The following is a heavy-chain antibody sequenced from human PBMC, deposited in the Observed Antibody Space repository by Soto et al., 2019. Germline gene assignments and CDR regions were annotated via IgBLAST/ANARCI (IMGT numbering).Heavy chain of an antibody. CDR3: ARKDYYGAGVYYFDH. V-gene: IGHV1-3*01. Sequence: QVHLVQSGAEVKKPGASVKVSCKASGYTFTAYPMHWVRQAPGQRLEWMGWINAANGDTGYPQKFHDRVTFTRDTSATTVYMELSSLTSEDTAVYYCARKDYYGAGVYYFDHWGQGTLVTVSS. CDR1: GYTFTAYP. D-gene: IGHD3-10*01. CDR2: INAANGDT. J-gene: IGHJ4*02.